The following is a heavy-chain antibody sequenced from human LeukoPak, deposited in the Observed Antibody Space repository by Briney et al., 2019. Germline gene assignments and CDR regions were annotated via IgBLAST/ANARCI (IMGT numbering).Heavy chain of an antibody. CDR2: INQKRGSL. J-gene: IGHJ3*01. V-gene: IGHV4-39*07. CDR3: AREFSTSSTAFDL. Sequence: SETLSPTCTVSGGSISSSSYYWSWIRLAPGKGLEWIGEINQKRGSLNYNPSLKSRVTILVDTSKNQVSLKVTSVTAADTAVYYCAREFSTSSTAFDLWGQGTMVTVSS. D-gene: IGHD6-6*01. CDR1: GGSISSSSYY.